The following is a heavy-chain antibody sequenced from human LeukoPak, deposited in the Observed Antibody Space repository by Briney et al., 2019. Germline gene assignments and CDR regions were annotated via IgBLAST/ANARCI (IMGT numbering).Heavy chain of an antibody. CDR2: IIPILGIA. D-gene: IGHD6-13*01. V-gene: IGHV1-69*04. J-gene: IGHJ1*01. Sequence: SVKVSCKASGGTFSSYAISWVRQAPGQGLEWMGRIIPILGIANYAQKFQGRVTITADKSTSTAYMELSSLRSEDTAVYYCARASYSSSSSEHWGQGTLVTVSS. CDR3: ARASYSSSSSEH. CDR1: GGTFSSYA.